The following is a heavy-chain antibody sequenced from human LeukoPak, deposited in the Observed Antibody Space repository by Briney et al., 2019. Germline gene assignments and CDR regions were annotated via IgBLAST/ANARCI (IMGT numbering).Heavy chain of an antibody. V-gene: IGHV3-49*04. Sequence: GGSLRLSCAASGFTVSSNYMTWVRQAPGKGLEWVGFIRSKVYGGTPEYAASVKGRFTISRDDSKGIAYLQMNSLKTEDTAVYYCTRDQTPYYWGQGTLVTVSS. J-gene: IGHJ4*02. CDR2: IRSKVYGGTP. CDR1: GFTVSSNY. CDR3: TRDQTPYY.